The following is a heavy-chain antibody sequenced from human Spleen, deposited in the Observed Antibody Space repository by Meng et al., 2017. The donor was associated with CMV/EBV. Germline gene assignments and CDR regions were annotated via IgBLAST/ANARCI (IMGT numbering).Heavy chain of an antibody. Sequence: ESLKISCAASGFTFSSYSMNWVRQAPGKGLEWIGDINHSGSTNINPSLKSRVTISLDTSKRLVSLKLTSVTAADTAVYYCARLRGGGTYYYYYGMDVWGQGTTVTVSS. D-gene: IGHD1-1*01. CDR2: INHSGST. CDR3: ARLRGGGTYYYYYGMDV. V-gene: IGHV4-34*01. CDR1: GFTFSSYS. J-gene: IGHJ6*02.